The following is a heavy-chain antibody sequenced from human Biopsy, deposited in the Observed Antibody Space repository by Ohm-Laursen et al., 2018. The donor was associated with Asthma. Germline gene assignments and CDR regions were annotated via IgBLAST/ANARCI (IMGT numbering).Heavy chain of an antibody. CDR2: GGSYYDGGLK. CDR3: ARDVMEWYLPAFDF. Sequence: SLRLSCTASGFTFRSYAMHWVRQAPGKGLEWVAVGGSYYDGGLKYYADSVNGRFTVSRADSKNTLYLQMNSLRPDDTAVYYCARDVMEWYLPAFDFWGQGTLVTGSS. J-gene: IGHJ4*02. D-gene: IGHD3-3*01. CDR1: GFTFRSYA. V-gene: IGHV3-30-3*01.